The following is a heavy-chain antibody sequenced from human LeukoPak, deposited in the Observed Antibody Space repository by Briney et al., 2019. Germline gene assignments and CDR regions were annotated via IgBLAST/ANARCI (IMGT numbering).Heavy chain of an antibody. V-gene: IGHV4-39*07. D-gene: IGHD3-16*01. CDR3: ARADDYLWGTYYFDY. Sequence: SETLSLTCTVSGGSISSSSYYWGWIRQPPGKGLEWIGSFYYSGSTYYNPSLKSRVTISVDTSRNQFSLKLRSVTAADTAVYYCARADDYLWGTYYFDYWGQGTLVTVSS. CDR2: FYYSGST. CDR1: GGSISSSSYY. J-gene: IGHJ4*02.